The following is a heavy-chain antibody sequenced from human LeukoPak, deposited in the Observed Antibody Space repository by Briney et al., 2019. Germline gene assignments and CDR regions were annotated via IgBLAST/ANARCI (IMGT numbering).Heavy chain of an antibody. CDR1: GGSISSSSYY. Sequence: ETLSLTCTVSGGSISSSSYYWGWIRQPPGKGLEWVANIKQDGSEKYYVDSVKGRFTISRDNAKNSLYLQMNSLRAEDTAVYYCARGGAWTTPFDYWGQGTLVTVSS. CDR3: ARGGAWTTPFDY. V-gene: IGHV3-7*01. D-gene: IGHD4-17*01. CDR2: IKQDGSEK. J-gene: IGHJ4*02.